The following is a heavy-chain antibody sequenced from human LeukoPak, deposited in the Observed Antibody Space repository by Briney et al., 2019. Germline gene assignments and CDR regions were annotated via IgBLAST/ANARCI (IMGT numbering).Heavy chain of an antibody. CDR2: INAGNGNT. Sequence: ASVKVSCKASGYTFTGYYMHWVRQAPGQRLEWMGWINAGNGNTKYSQKFQGRVTITRDTSASTAYMELSSLRSEDTAVYYCARDYPYCSSTSCYNWFDPWGQGTLVTVSS. D-gene: IGHD2-2*01. CDR3: ARDYPYCSSTSCYNWFDP. CDR1: GYTFTGYY. J-gene: IGHJ5*02. V-gene: IGHV1-3*01.